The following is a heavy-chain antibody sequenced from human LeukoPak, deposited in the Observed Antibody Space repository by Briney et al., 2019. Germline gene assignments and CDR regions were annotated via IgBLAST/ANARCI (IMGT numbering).Heavy chain of an antibody. Sequence: GGSLRLSCAASGFTFQNYAMSWVRQAPGKGLEWASSISGSGPSTDYADSVKGRFTISRDKSKNTLYLQMNSLRAENTAVYYCAREEVKSFDNWGQGTLVTVSS. J-gene: IGHJ4*02. CDR2: ISGSGPST. CDR1: GFTFQNYA. CDR3: AREEVKSFDN. V-gene: IGHV3-23*01.